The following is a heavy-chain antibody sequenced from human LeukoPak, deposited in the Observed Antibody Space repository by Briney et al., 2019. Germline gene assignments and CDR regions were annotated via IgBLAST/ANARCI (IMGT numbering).Heavy chain of an antibody. CDR2: IIPIFGTA. D-gene: IGHD3-22*01. V-gene: IGHV1-69*13. J-gene: IGHJ4*02. CDR3: ARDSFDYYDTQSGHS. CDR1: GGTFSSYA. Sequence: GASVKVSCKASGGTFSSYAISWVRQAPGQGLEWMGGIIPIFGTANYAQKFQGRVTITADESTSTAYMELSSLRSEDTAVYYCARDSFDYYDTQSGHSWGQGTLVTVSS.